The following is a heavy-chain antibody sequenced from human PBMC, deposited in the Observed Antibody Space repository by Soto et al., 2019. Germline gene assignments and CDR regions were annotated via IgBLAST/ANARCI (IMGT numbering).Heavy chain of an antibody. Sequence: GGSLRLSCAASGFTFSSYAMSWVRQAPGKGLEWVSAISGSGGSTYYADSVKGRFTISRDNSKNTLYLQMNSLRAEDTAVYYCAKLRDIVVVVAVYPYYMDVWGKGTTVTVSS. V-gene: IGHV3-23*01. CDR2: ISGSGGST. J-gene: IGHJ6*03. CDR1: GFTFSSYA. D-gene: IGHD2-15*01. CDR3: AKLRDIVVVVAVYPYYMDV.